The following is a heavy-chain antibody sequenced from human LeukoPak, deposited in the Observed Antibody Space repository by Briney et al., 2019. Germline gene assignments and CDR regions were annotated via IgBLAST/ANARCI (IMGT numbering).Heavy chain of an antibody. Sequence: PGGSLRLSCAASGFTFSSYWMHWVRQAPGRGLVWVSRINSDGSSTSYADSVKGRFTISRDNAKNTLYLQMNSLRAEDTAVYYCARVHQGSSWSPMFDYWGQGALVTVSS. V-gene: IGHV3-74*01. CDR1: GFTFSSYW. D-gene: IGHD6-13*01. CDR3: ARVHQGSSWSPMFDY. J-gene: IGHJ4*02. CDR2: INSDGSST.